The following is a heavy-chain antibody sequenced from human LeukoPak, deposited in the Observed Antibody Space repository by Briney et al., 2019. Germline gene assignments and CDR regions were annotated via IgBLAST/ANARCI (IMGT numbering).Heavy chain of an antibody. D-gene: IGHD3-9*01. V-gene: IGHV3-23*01. CDR1: GFTFSISA. J-gene: IGHJ4*02. CDR2: ISDSGGST. CDR3: AKVSESNYDILTGYYTPYYFDY. Sequence: TGGSLRLSCAASGFTFSISAMSWVRQAPGKGLEWVSGISDSGGSTFYADSVKGRFTISRDNSKNILYPQMNSLRADDTAVYYCAKVSESNYDILTGYYTPYYFDYWGQGTLVTVSS.